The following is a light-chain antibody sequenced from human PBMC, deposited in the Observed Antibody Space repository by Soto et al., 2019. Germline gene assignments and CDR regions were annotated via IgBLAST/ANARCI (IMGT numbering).Light chain of an antibody. J-gene: IGKJ2*01. CDR3: QQYGVSPPFT. V-gene: IGKV3-20*01. CDR2: GAA. Sequence: IVWTQSPGTLSLSPGERATLSCRASQSISNRYLAWFQQKPGQAPRVLISGAANRATGIPDRFSGSGSGTDFTLTISRLEPEDFAVYFCQQYGVSPPFTFGQGTKVEIK. CDR1: QSISNRY.